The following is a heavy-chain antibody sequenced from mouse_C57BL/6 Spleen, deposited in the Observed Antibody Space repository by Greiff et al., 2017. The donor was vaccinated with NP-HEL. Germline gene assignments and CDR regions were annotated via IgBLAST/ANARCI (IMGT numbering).Heavy chain of an antibody. Sequence: QVQLQQPGAELVKPGASVKLSCKASGYTFTSYWMQWVKQRPGQGLEWIGEIDPSDSYTNYNQKFKGKATLTVDTSSSTAYMQLSSLTSEDSAVYYCARTYYYGSSDYFGYWGQGTTLTVSS. CDR2: IDPSDSYT. D-gene: IGHD1-1*01. V-gene: IGHV1-50*01. J-gene: IGHJ2*01. CDR3: ARTYYYGSSDYFGY. CDR1: GYTFTSYW.